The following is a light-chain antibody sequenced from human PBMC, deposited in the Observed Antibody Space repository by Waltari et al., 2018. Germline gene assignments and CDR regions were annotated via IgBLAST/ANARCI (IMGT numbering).Light chain of an antibody. V-gene: IGKV4-1*01. CDR1: QTLLFPTNNKKY. Sequence: DIVLTQSPDSLAVSLGEGATINCKSSQTLLFPTNNKKYLAWYQQKPRQPPKLLFSWASTRASGIPDRFRASGYRTDYTLTISNLQAEDVAVYYCQQYYGTPRTFSQGTRVEIK. CDR3: QQYYGTPRT. J-gene: IGKJ1*01. CDR2: WAS.